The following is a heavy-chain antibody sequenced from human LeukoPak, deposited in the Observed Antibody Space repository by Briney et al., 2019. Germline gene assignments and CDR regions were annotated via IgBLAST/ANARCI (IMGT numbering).Heavy chain of an antibody. V-gene: IGHV4-34*01. J-gene: IGHJ4*02. CDR1: GGSFSGYY. Sequence: SETLSLTCAVYGGSFSGYYWSWLRQPPGKGLEWIGEINHSGSTNYNPSLKSRVTISVDTSKNQFSLKLSSVTAADTAVYYCARVSSWGYYDSSGYYCDYWGQGTLVTVSS. D-gene: IGHD3-22*01. CDR2: INHSGST. CDR3: ARVSSWGYYDSSGYYCDY.